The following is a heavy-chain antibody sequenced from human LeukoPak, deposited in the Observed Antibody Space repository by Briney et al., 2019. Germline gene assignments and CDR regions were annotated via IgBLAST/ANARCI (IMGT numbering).Heavy chain of an antibody. J-gene: IGHJ4*02. CDR3: AKAAGIVGATLDY. Sequence: PWGSLRLSCAASGFTFSSYAMSWVRQAPGKGLEWASAISGSGGSTYYADSVKGRFTISRDNSKNTLYLQMNSLRAEDTAVYYCAKAAGIVGATLDYWGQGTLVTVSS. D-gene: IGHD1-26*01. CDR1: GFTFSSYA. CDR2: ISGSGGST. V-gene: IGHV3-23*01.